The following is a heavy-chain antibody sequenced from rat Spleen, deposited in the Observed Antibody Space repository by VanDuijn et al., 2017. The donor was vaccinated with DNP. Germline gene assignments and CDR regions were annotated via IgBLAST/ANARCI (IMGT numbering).Heavy chain of an antibody. CDR1: GFTFSNYD. CDR2: ISPSGGST. V-gene: IGHV5-25*01. D-gene: IGHD4-6*01. CDR3: ARRWGGYFDY. Sequence: EVQLVESGGGLVQPGRSLKLSCAASGFTFSNYDMAWVRQAPTKGLEWVASISPSGGSTYYRDSVKGRFTVSRDNAKSSLYLQMDSLRSEDTATYYCARRWGGYFDYWGQGVMVTVSS. J-gene: IGHJ2*01.